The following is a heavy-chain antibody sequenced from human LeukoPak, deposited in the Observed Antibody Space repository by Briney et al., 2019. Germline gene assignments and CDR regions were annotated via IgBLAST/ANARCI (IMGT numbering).Heavy chain of an antibody. J-gene: IGHJ3*02. D-gene: IGHD2-15*01. Sequence: PGGSLRLSCAASGFTLSSNYMSWVRQAPGKGLEWVSVIYSGGSTYYADSVMGRFTISRDNSKNTLYLQMSSLRAEDTAIYYCARGGYCSGGSCYSHWGTFDIWGQGTMVTVSS. CDR1: GFTLSSNY. CDR3: ARGGYCSGGSCYSHWGTFDI. V-gene: IGHV3-53*01. CDR2: IYSGGST.